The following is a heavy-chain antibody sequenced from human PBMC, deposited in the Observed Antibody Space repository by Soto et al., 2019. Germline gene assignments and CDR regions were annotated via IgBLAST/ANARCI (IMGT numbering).Heavy chain of an antibody. CDR2: ISYDGSNK. Sequence: QVQLVESGGGVVQPGRSLRLSCAASGFTFSSYGMHWVRQAPGKGLEWVAVISYDGSNKYYADSVKGRFTISRDNSKNTLDLQMNSLRAEERSVYYCAKEDAEGRGIVGLGGLYWGQGTLVTVSS. CDR1: GFTFSSYG. CDR3: AKEDAEGRGIVGLGGLY. D-gene: IGHD3-10*01. J-gene: IGHJ4*02. V-gene: IGHV3-30*18.